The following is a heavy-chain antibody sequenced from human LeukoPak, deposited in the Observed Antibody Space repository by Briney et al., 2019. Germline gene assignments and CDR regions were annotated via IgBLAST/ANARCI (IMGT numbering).Heavy chain of an antibody. V-gene: IGHV3-48*03. D-gene: IGHD6-19*01. J-gene: IGHJ4*02. Sequence: GGSLRLSCAASGFTFSSYEMNWVRQAPGKGLEWVSYICSSGSAIYYADSLKGRFTISRDNAKNSLYLQMNSLRAEDTAVYYCARAIGWQGYDYWGQGTLVTVSS. CDR2: ICSSGSAI. CDR3: ARAIGWQGYDY. CDR1: GFTFSSYE.